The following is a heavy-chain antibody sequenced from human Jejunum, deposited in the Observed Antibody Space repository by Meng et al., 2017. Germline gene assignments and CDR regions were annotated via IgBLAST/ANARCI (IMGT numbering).Heavy chain of an antibody. CDR1: GFTFTNAW. V-gene: IGHV3-74*02. CDR3: TNDRLNH. J-gene: IGHJ1*01. D-gene: IGHD1-1*01. Sequence: VQLGASGGGLGKPGGSLRLSCAASGFTFTNAWMTWVRQAPGMGLEWVSRINPDGSNPTYADSVKGRFTISRDNAKNTVYLQMNSLRAEDTAVYYCTNDRLNHWGQGALVTVSS. CDR2: INPDGSNP.